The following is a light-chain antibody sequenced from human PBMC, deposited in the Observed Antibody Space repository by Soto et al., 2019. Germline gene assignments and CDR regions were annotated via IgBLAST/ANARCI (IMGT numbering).Light chain of an antibody. J-gene: IGKJ1*01. V-gene: IGKV1-39*01. CDR3: QQSYSTPWT. CDR1: QSISSY. CDR2: AAS. Sequence: DIQMTQSPSSLSASAGDRVTITCRASQSISSYLNWYQQKPGKAPKLLIYAASSLQSGVPSRFSGSGSGTDFTLTISSLQPEDFATYYCQQSYSTPWTFGQGTKVE.